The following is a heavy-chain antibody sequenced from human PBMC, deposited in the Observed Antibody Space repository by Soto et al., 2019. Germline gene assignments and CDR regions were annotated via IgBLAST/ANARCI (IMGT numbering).Heavy chain of an antibody. Sequence: EVQLVESGGGLVKPGGSLRLSCAASGFTFSSYSMNWVRQAPGKGLKWVSSISSSSSYIYYADSVKGRFTISRDNAKNSLYLQMNSLRAEDTAVYYCARVANRYYDILTGSPDYWGQGTLVTVSS. J-gene: IGHJ4*02. V-gene: IGHV3-21*01. CDR1: GFTFSSYS. CDR3: ARVANRYYDILTGSPDY. CDR2: ISSSSSYI. D-gene: IGHD3-9*01.